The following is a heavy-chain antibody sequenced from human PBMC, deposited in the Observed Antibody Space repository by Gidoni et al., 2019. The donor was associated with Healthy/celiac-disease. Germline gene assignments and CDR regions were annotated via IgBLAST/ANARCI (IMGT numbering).Heavy chain of an antibody. CDR1: GYRFTSYW. D-gene: IGHD2-2*01. CDR2: IYPGDSDT. V-gene: IGHV5-51*01. Sequence: EVQLVQSGAEVKKPGESLKISWKGSGYRFTSYWIGWVRQMPGKGLEWMGIIYPGDSDTRSSPSFQGQVTISADKSISTAYLQWSSLKASDTAMYYCARTYCSSTSCFGPYFQHWGQGTLVTVSS. J-gene: IGHJ1*01. CDR3: ARTYCSSTSCFGPYFQH.